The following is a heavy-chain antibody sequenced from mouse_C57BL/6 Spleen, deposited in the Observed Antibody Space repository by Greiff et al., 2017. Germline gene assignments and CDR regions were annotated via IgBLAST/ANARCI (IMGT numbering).Heavy chain of an antibody. V-gene: IGHV1-61*01. CDR1: GYTFTSYW. J-gene: IGHJ2*01. D-gene: IGHD2-4*01. Sequence: VQLQQPGAELVRPGSSVKLSCKASGYTFTSYWMHWVKQRPGQGLEWIGIIYPSDSDTHYNQKFKDKATLTVDKSSSTAYMQLSSLTSEDSAVYYCARVGHDYDGYFDDWGKGTTLTVSS. CDR2: IYPSDSDT. CDR3: ARVGHDYDGYFDD.